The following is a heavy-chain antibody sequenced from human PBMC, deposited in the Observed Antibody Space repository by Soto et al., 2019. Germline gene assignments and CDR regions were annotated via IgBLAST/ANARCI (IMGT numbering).Heavy chain of an antibody. D-gene: IGHD6-19*01. CDR2: IYPDDSDT. Sequence: GQSLKIARKGSAYSFSTYWIRWVRQMPEKGLECKGIIYPDDSDTRYSPSFQGQVSISVDKSISTAYLQWSSLKASDTAKYYCARRPRAVAGEDYHYAMDVWGQGTTVTVSS. V-gene: IGHV5-51*01. CDR3: ARRPRAVAGEDYHYAMDV. CDR1: AYSFSTYW. J-gene: IGHJ6*02.